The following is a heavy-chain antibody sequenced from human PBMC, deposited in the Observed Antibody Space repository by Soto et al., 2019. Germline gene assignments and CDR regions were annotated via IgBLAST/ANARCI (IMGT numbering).Heavy chain of an antibody. V-gene: IGHV4-59*01. CDR3: ATWGCSGGSCYSRFCFDP. CDR2: ISYSGST. D-gene: IGHD2-15*01. Sequence: SETLSLTCNVFVGSISRDYWSWIRQPPGKGLEWIGHISYSGSTTYNPSLRSRVTISVDTSKNQFSLKLSSVTAADTAVYYCATWGCSGGSCYSRFCFDPWGQGTLVTVSS. J-gene: IGHJ5*02. CDR1: VGSISRDY.